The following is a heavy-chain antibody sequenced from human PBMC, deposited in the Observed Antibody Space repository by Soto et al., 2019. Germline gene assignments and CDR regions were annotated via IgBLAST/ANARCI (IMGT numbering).Heavy chain of an antibody. Sequence: PSETLSLTCTVSGGSISSSSYYWGWIRQPPGKGLEWIGSIYYSGSTYYNPSLKSRVTISVDTSKNQFSLKLSSVTAADTAVYYCARQSPGDYDFWSGYPYYYYMDVWGKGATVTVSS. CDR3: ARQSPGDYDFWSGYPYYYYMDV. CDR1: GGSISSSSYY. V-gene: IGHV4-39*01. J-gene: IGHJ6*03. D-gene: IGHD3-3*01. CDR2: IYYSGST.